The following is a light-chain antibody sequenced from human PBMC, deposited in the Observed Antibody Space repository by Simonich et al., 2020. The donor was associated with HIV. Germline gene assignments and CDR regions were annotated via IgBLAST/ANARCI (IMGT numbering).Light chain of an antibody. V-gene: IGLV2-14*03. CDR2: NVT. CDR1: SSDFGTYNY. J-gene: IGLJ2*01. Sequence: QSALTRPASVSGSPGQSITISCIGTSSDFGTYNYVSWYQHHPGKAPHIMIFNVTERPSGASIRFSGSKSGNTASLTISGLQAEDEADFYCSSSGSRNTVFGGGTKLTVL. CDR3: SSSGSRNTV.